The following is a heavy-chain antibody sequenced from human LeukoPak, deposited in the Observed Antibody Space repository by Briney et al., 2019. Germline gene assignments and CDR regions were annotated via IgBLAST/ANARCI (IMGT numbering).Heavy chain of an antibody. CDR2: INHSGST. CDR1: GFTFSSYA. CDR3: ARLIDY. Sequence: PGGSLRLSCAASGFTFSSYAMSWIRQPPGKGLEWIGEINHSGSTNYNPSLKSRVTISVDTSKNQFSLKLSSVTAADTAVYYCARLIDYWGQGTLVTVSS. V-gene: IGHV4-34*01. J-gene: IGHJ4*02.